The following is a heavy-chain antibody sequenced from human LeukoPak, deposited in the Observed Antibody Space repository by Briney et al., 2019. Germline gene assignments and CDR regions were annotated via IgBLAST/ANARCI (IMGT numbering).Heavy chain of an antibody. D-gene: IGHD1-26*01. V-gene: IGHV3-21*01. Sequence: GSLRLSCAASEFTFSSYTMNWVRQAPGKGLEWVSSISSSSSYIYYADSVKGRFTISRDNAKNSLYLQMDSLRAEDTAVYYCARGWASEAFDYWGQGTLVTVSS. CDR2: ISSSSSYI. J-gene: IGHJ4*02. CDR1: EFTFSSYT. CDR3: ARGWASEAFDY.